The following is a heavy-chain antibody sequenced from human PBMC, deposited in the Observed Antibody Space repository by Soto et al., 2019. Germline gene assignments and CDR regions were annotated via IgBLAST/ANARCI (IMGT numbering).Heavy chain of an antibody. Sequence: EAQLVESGGGVVQPGGSLRLSCAASGFTFTNYWMSWVGQAPGKGLEWVANIKQDGSEKYYADSAKGRFIISRDNAKTSLYLQMNSLRAEDTAVYYCARDMGVFWSGYPEGGFDYWGQGTPVTVSS. J-gene: IGHJ4*02. CDR1: GFTFTNYW. V-gene: IGHV3-7*01. D-gene: IGHD3-3*01. CDR2: IKQDGSEK. CDR3: ARDMGVFWSGYPEGGFDY.